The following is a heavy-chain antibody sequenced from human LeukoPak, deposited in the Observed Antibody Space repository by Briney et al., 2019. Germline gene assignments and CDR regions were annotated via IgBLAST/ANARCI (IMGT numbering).Heavy chain of an antibody. V-gene: IGHV4-59*01. CDR1: GGSMSRYY. D-gene: IGHD6-19*01. J-gene: IGHJ4*02. CDR3: ARLEYSSGWYVY. CDR2: IYYSGST. Sequence: PSETLSLTCSVSGGSMSRYYWSWFRQPPGKGLEWIGYIYYSGSTNYNPSLKSRVTISVDTSKKEFSLKLSSVTAADTAVYFCARLEYSSGWYVYWGQGTLVTVSS.